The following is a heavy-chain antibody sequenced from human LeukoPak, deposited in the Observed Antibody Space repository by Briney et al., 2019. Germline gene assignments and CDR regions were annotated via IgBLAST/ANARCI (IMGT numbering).Heavy chain of an antibody. Sequence: SETLSLTCTVSGGSISSYYWSWIRQPPGKGLEWIGYIYYSGSTNYNPSLKSRVTISVDTSKNQFSLKLSSVTAADTAVYYCATDPRYSSSWGLYYFDYWGQGTLVTVSS. CDR1: GGSISSYY. CDR3: ATDPRYSSSWGLYYFDY. D-gene: IGHD6-13*01. CDR2: IYYSGST. V-gene: IGHV4-59*08. J-gene: IGHJ4*02.